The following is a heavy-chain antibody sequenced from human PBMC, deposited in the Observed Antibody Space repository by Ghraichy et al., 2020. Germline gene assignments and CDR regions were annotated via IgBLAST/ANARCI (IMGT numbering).Heavy chain of an antibody. J-gene: IGHJ6*02. CDR1: GFTVSSNY. CDR2: IYSGGST. Sequence: GGSLRLSCAASGFTVSSNYMSWVRQAPGKGLEWVSVIYSGGSTYYADSVKGRFTISRDNSKNTLYLQMNSLRAEDTAVYYCARISITIFGVVMTTPGMDVWGQGTTVTVSS. V-gene: IGHV3-66*01. CDR3: ARISITIFGVVMTTPGMDV. D-gene: IGHD3-3*01.